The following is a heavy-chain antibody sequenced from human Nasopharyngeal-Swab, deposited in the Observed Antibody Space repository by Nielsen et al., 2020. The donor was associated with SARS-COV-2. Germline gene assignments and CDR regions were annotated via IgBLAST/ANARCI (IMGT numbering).Heavy chain of an antibody. CDR1: GFTFSDYY. V-gene: IGHV3-11*01. Sequence: GESLKISCAASGFTFSDYYMSWIRQAPGKGLEWVSYISSSGSTIYYADSVKGRFTISRDNAKNSLYLQMNSLRAEDTAVYYCARVTTRSHPNIWGQGTMVTVS. J-gene: IGHJ3*02. CDR2: ISSSGSTI. D-gene: IGHD4-17*01. CDR3: ARVTTRSHPNI.